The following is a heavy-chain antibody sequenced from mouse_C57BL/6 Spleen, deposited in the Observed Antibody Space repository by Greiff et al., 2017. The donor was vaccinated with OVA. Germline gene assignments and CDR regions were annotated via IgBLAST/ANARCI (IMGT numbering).Heavy chain of an antibody. Sequence: VQLQQSGPELVKPGASVKIPCKASGYTFTDYNMVWVKQSHGKSLEWIGDINPNNGGTIYNQKFKGKATLTVDKSSSTAYMELRSLTSEDTAVYYCARSRDYDYPTYYAMGYWGQGTSVTVSS. CDR1: GYTFTDYN. CDR3: ARSRDYDYPTYYAMGY. D-gene: IGHD2-4*01. CDR2: INPNNGGT. V-gene: IGHV1-18*01. J-gene: IGHJ4*01.